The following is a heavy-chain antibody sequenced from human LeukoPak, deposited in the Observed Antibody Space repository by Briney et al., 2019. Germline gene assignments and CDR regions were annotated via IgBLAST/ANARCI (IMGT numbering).Heavy chain of an antibody. CDR1: GFTFSSYW. J-gene: IGHJ4*02. D-gene: IGHD3-22*01. CDR2: INQDGSEK. CDR3: ARGPLTYYYDSSGYRDY. Sequence: PGGSLRLSCAASGFTFSSYWMSWVRQAPGKGLEWVANINQDGSEKYFVDSVKGRFTISRDNAKNSLYLQMNSLRAEDTAVYYCARGPLTYYYDSSGYRDYWGQGTLVTVSS. V-gene: IGHV3-7*01.